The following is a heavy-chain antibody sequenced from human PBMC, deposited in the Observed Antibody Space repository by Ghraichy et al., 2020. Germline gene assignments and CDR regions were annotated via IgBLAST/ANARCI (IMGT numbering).Heavy chain of an antibody. CDR2: ITSSGRTI. J-gene: IGHJ6*02. D-gene: IGHD4-23*01. CDR1: GFSISNFG. Sequence: LSLTCVGSGFSISNFGMNWVRQSPGKGLEWVSYITSSGRTIFYADSVRGRFTISRDNAQNSVYLQMKSLRDEDTTVYYCARGSRVVRFYYYDGMDVWGQGTTVTVSS. V-gene: IGHV3-48*02. CDR3: ARGSRVVRFYYYDGMDV.